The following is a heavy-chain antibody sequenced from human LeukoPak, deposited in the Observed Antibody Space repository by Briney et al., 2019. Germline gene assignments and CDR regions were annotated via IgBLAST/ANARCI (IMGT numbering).Heavy chain of an antibody. J-gene: IGHJ4*02. V-gene: IGHV3-48*04. CDR3: AREGIAAAPY. CDR1: GFTFSSYN. D-gene: IGHD6-13*01. CDR2: ISSSSGSI. Sequence: GGSLRLSCAASGFTFSSYNMNWVRQAPGKGLEWVSYISSSSGSIYYADSVKGRFTISRDNAKNSLYLQMNSLRAEDTAVYYCAREGIAAAPYWGQGTLVTVSS.